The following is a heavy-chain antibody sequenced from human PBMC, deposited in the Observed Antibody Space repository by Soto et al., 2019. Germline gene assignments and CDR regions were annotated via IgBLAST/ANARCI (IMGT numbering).Heavy chain of an antibody. D-gene: IGHD5-12*01. Sequence: GESLKISCAASGFTFSSYGMHWVRQAPGKGLEWVAVIWYDGSNKYYADSVKGRFTISRDNSKNTLYLQMNSLRAEDTAVYYCARDHSGYDYSSAPGFDPWGQGTLVTVSS. CDR1: GFTFSSYG. CDR2: IWYDGSNK. J-gene: IGHJ5*02. CDR3: ARDHSGYDYSSAPGFDP. V-gene: IGHV3-33*01.